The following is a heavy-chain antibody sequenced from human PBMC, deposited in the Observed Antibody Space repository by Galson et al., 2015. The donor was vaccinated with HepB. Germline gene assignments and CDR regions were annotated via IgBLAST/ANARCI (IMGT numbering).Heavy chain of an antibody. V-gene: IGHV3-9*01. CDR3: AKAIEPYDILTGYYAFDI. CDR2: ISWNSGSI. Sequence: SLRLSCAASGFTFDDYAMHWVRQAPGKGLEWVSGISWNSGSIGYADSVKGRFTISRDNAKNSLYLQMNSLRAEDTALYYCAKAIEPYDILTGYYAFDIWGQGTMVTVSS. CDR1: GFTFDDYA. D-gene: IGHD3-9*01. J-gene: IGHJ3*02.